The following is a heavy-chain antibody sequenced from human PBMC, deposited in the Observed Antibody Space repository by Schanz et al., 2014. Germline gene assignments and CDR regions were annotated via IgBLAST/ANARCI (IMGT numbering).Heavy chain of an antibody. CDR1: GFTFSIYG. Sequence: EVPLLESGGGLVQPGGSLRLSCAASGFTFSIYGMSWVRQAPGKGLEWVSGMIGSGSSVFYADSVKGRFTISRDNLKNAVYLQRSSLRAEDTAVYCCAKDGRLTYCGTGSDFDYWGQGTLVAVSS. CDR2: MIGSGSSV. D-gene: IGHD1-26*01. CDR3: AKDGRLTYCGTGSDFDY. V-gene: IGHV3-23*01. J-gene: IGHJ4*02.